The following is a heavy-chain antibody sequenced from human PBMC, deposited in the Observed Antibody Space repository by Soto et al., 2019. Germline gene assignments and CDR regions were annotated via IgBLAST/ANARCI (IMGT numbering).Heavy chain of an antibody. V-gene: IGHV3-30*18. CDR1: GFTLSGVD. D-gene: IGHD6-6*01. CDR3: AKGGWYTCSSRSDC. Sequence: QVQLVESGGGVVQPGTSLRLSCSASGFTLSGVDMHWVRQAPGKGLEWVAVMSYDGRNQYYADSVKGRFTVSRDSSKSTIYLQMNSLRTEDAAVSYCAKGGWYTCSSRSDCWGQGTLVTVSS. CDR2: MSYDGRNQ. J-gene: IGHJ4*02.